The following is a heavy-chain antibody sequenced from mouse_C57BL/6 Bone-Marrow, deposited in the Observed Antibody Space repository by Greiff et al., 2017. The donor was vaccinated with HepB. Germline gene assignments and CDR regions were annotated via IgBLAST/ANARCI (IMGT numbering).Heavy chain of an antibody. CDR1: GFTFSSYT. D-gene: IGHD2-12*01. Sequence: EVKLVESGGGLVKPGGSLKLSCAASGFTFSSYTMSWVRQTPEKRLEWVATISGGGGNTYYPDSVKGGFTISRDNAKNTLYLQMSSLRSEDTALYYCARRGLRRGGMDYWGQGTSVTVSS. CDR2: ISGGGGNT. CDR3: ARRGLRRGGMDY. J-gene: IGHJ4*01. V-gene: IGHV5-9*01.